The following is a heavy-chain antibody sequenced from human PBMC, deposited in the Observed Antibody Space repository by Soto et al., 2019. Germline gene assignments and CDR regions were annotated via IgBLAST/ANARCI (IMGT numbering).Heavy chain of an antibody. J-gene: IGHJ4*02. CDR3: ARYNSYAIDY. CDR1: GTSISSYY. V-gene: IGHV4-59*01. Sequence: VQLQESGPGLVKPSETLSLTCTVSGTSISSYYWSWIRQPPGKGLEWIANIHYSGTTNYNPSLACRVTLSVDTSKNQFSLKMTSVTAADRAMYFCARYNSYAIDYWGRGPLVTVSS. CDR2: IHYSGTT. D-gene: IGHD2-8*01.